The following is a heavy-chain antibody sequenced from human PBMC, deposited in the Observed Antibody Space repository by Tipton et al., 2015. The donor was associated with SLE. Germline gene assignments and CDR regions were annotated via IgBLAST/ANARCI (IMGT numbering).Heavy chain of an antibody. CDR2: SGST. CDR3: ARDKGWNLRDDRGGYRPIYAFDI. J-gene: IGHJ3*02. Sequence: TLSLTCTVSGGSISSRSHYWGWIRQPPGKGLEWMGYSGSTYYNPSLKSRVNISVDTSKNQFSLKLTSVTAADTAVYYCARDKGWNLRDDRGGYRPIYAFDIWGPGTMVTVSS. V-gene: IGHV4-31*03. D-gene: IGHD3-22*01. CDR1: GGSISSRSHY.